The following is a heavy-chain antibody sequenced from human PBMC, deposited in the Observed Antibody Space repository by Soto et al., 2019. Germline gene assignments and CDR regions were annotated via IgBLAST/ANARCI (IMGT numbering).Heavy chain of an antibody. J-gene: IGHJ4*02. Sequence: EVQLVQSGAEVKEPGESLKISCKTSGYRFSTYWIGWVRQMPGKGLEWMGIIFPGDSETKYSPSFQGQVTISADISLSPAYLQWTTLNASDTGMYYCARRLGAAIDYWGQGTLITVSS. CDR2: IFPGDSET. CDR1: GYRFSTYW. V-gene: IGHV5-51*01. D-gene: IGHD3-16*01. CDR3: ARRLGAAIDY.